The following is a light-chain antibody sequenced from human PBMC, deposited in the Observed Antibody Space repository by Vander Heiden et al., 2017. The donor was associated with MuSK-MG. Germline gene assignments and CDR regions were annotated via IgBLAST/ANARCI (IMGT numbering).Light chain of an antibody. J-gene: IGKJ3*01. CDR2: GAS. V-gene: IGKV3-15*01. Sequence: EIVMTQSPATLSVSPGERATLSCRASQSVSSNLAWYQQKPGQAPRLLIYGASTRATGIPARFSGSGSGTEFTLTISSLQSEDFAVYYCQQYNNGPPPNTFGHGTKVDIK. CDR3: QQYNNGPPPNT. CDR1: QSVSSN.